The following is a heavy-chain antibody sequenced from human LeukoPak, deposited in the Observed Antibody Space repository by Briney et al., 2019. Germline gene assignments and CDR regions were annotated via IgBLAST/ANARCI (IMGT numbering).Heavy chain of an antibody. Sequence: SETLSLTCTVSGYSISTGYYWDWIRQPPGKGLEWLGSIYYSGDTYNNPPLKSRVTISVDTAKSQFSLRLSSVTAADTAVYYCARDKEGYCSGGSCYGVLYWGQGTLVTVSS. CDR3: ARDKEGYCSGGSCYGVLY. J-gene: IGHJ4*02. CDR2: IYYSGDT. CDR1: GYSISTGYY. V-gene: IGHV4-38-2*02. D-gene: IGHD2-15*01.